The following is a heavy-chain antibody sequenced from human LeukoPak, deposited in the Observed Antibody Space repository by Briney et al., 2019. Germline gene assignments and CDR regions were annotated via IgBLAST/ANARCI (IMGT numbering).Heavy chain of an antibody. CDR3: ARVLTYFDL. Sequence: GGSLRLSCAGSGFIFSAHWMHWVRQGPGKGLVWVARITHEGGDANYADSVKGRFTISRDNANKVLYLEMNSLTADDTGVYYCARVLTYFDLWGQGTLVTVSS. J-gene: IGHJ5*01. CDR1: GFIFSAHW. CDR2: ITHEGGDA. V-gene: IGHV3-74*01.